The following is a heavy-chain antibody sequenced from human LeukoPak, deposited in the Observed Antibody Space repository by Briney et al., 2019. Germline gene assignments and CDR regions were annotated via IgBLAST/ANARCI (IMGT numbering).Heavy chain of an antibody. Sequence: PGGSLRLSCAASGFTVSSNYMSWVRQAPGKGLEWVSVIYSGGSIYYADSVKGRFTISRDNSKNTLYLQMNSLRAEDTAVYYCARVDSYGYFDYWGQGTLVTVSS. J-gene: IGHJ4*02. D-gene: IGHD5-18*01. CDR1: GFTVSSNY. CDR3: ARVDSYGYFDY. V-gene: IGHV3-66*01. CDR2: IYSGGSI.